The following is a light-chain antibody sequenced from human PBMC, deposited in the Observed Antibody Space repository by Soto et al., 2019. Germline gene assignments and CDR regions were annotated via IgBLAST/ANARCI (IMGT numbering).Light chain of an antibody. CDR3: SSYTSSSAPHVV. J-gene: IGLJ2*01. CDR2: EVT. V-gene: IGLV2-14*01. CDR1: SSDVGGYYY. Sequence: QSALTQPASVSGSPGQSITISCTRTSSDVGGYYYVSWYQHHPGKAPKLIIYEVTNRPSGVSSRFSGSNSGNTASLIISGLQAEDEAEYYCSSYTSSSAPHVVFGGGTKLTVL.